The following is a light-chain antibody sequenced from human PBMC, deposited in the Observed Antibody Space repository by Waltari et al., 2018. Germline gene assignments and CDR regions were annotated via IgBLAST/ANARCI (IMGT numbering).Light chain of an antibody. CDR3: QTWANSTVI. CDR1: SLGEKF. J-gene: IGLJ2*01. Sequence: SYDLTQPPSVSVSPGQTANIPCSGDSLGEKFASWYQQKPGQSPLVVIYEDTRRPSGIPERFSGSNSGNTATLTITETQATDEADYYCQTWANSTVIFGGGTKLTVL. CDR2: EDT. V-gene: IGLV3-1*01.